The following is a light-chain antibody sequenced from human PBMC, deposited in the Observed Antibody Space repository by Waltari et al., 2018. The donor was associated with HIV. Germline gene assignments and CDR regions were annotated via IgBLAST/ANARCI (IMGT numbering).Light chain of an antibody. CDR2: TNS. CDR3: QSFVSRPGDWV. J-gene: IGLJ3*02. CDR1: RPNPGTPSD. V-gene: IGLV1-40*01. Sequence: QSALPPPPSVSGAPGQTVPISCTGLRPNPGTPSDVQSYQQLQGAAPKLLISTNSNRPSGVPDRFSGSKSGTSASLTITGLQAEDEADYYCQSFVSRPGDWVFGGGTKLTVL.